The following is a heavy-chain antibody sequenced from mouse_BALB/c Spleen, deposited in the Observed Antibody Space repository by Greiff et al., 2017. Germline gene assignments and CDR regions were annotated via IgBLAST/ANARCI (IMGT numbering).Heavy chain of an antibody. CDR3: ARGYGSRDY. CDR2: IYPGDGDT. D-gene: IGHD1-1*01. J-gene: IGHJ2*01. V-gene: IGHV1-87*01. Sequence: VQLQQSGAELARPGASVKLSCKASGYTFTSYWMQWVKQRPGQGLEWIGAIYPGDGDTRYTQKFKGKATLTADKSSSTAYMQLSSLASEDSAVYYCARGYGSRDYWGQGTTLTVSS. CDR1: GYTFTSYW.